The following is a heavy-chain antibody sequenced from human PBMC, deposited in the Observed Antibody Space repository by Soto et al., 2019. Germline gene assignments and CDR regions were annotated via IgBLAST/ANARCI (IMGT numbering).Heavy chain of an antibody. D-gene: IGHD3-9*01. V-gene: IGHV4-38-2*01. CDR1: GYSISSGYY. CDR2: IYHSGST. CDR3: ARTGLTGYYYNWFDP. Sequence: SETLSLTCAVSGYSISSGYYWGWIRQPPGRGLEWIGSIYHSGSTYYNPSLKSRVTISVDTSKNQFSLKLSSVTAADTAVYYCARTGLTGYYYNWFDPWGQGTLVTVSS. J-gene: IGHJ5*02.